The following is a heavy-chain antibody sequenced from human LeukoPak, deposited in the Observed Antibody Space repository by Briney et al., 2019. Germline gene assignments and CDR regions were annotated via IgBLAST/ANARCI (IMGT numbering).Heavy chain of an antibody. CDR2: IKQDGSEK. D-gene: IGHD2-2*01. V-gene: IGHV3-7*01. CDR1: GFTFSSYW. J-gene: IGHJ4*02. CDR3: ARYWYCSSTSCYPFDS. Sequence: GGSLRLSCAASGFTFSSYWMSWVRQAPGKGLEWVANIKQDGSEKYYVDSVKGRFTISRDNAKNSLYLQMNSLRAEDTAVYYCARYWYCSSTSCYPFDSWGQGTLVTVSS.